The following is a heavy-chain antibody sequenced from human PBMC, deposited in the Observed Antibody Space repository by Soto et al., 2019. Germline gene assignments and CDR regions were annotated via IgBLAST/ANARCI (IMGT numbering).Heavy chain of an antibody. Sequence: GESLKISFKGSGYSFTSYWIGWVRQMPGKGLEWMGIIYPGDSDTRYSPSFQGQVTISADKSISTAYLQWSSLKASDTAMYYCAREAPYDYVWGSYRAYFDYWGQGTLVTVSS. CDR1: GYSFTSYW. CDR3: AREAPYDYVWGSYRAYFDY. D-gene: IGHD3-16*02. CDR2: IYPGDSDT. J-gene: IGHJ4*02. V-gene: IGHV5-51*01.